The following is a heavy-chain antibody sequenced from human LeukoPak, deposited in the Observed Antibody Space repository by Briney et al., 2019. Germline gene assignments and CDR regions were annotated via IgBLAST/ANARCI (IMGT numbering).Heavy chain of an antibody. CDR1: GGTFSSYA. D-gene: IGHD3-22*01. J-gene: IGHJ3*02. V-gene: IGHV1-69*13. Sequence: SVKVSCKASGGTFSSYAISWVRQAPGQGLEWMGGIIPIFGPANYAQKFQGRVTITADESTSTAYMELSSLRSEDTAVYYCAREKETTYYYDSSGYYDAFDIWGQGTMVTVSS. CDR3: AREKETTYYYDSSGYYDAFDI. CDR2: IIPIFGPA.